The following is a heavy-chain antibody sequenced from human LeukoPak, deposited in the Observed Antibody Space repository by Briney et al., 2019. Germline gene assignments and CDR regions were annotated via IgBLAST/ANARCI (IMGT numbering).Heavy chain of an antibody. Sequence: HGESLKISCKGSGYSFTSYWIGWVRQMPGKDLEWMGIIYPGDSDTIYSPSFQGQVTFSADKSINTAYLQWSSLKAPDTAMYYCAKSRGANWYFDLWGRGTLVTVSS. CDR2: IYPGDSDT. D-gene: IGHD1-26*01. CDR1: GYSFTSYW. CDR3: AKSRGANWYFDL. J-gene: IGHJ2*01. V-gene: IGHV5-51*01.